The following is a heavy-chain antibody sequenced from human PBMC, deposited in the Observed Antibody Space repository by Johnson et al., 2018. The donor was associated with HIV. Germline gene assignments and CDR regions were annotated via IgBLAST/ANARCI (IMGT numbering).Heavy chain of an antibody. D-gene: IGHD3-22*01. V-gene: IGHV3-30*04. CDR1: GFTFSNSA. CDR2: ISYVGTNE. J-gene: IGHJ3*02. Sequence: QVQLVESGGGVVQPGRSLRLSCAASGFTFSNSAMHWVRQAPGKGLEWVAVISYVGTNEYYADSVKGRFTISRDNSKNTLYLQMNSLTAEDTAVYYCATFYHDNRDYYELASFCTDASDIWGQGTMVTVSS. CDR3: ATFYHDNRDYYELASFCTDASDI.